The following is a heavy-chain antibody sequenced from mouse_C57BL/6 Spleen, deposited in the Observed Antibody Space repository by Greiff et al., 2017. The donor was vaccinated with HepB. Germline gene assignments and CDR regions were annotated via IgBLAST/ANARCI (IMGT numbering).Heavy chain of an antibody. Sequence: VQLQQSGPELVKPGASVKISCKASGYAFSSSWMSWVKQRPGKGLEWIGRIYPGDGDTNYNGKFKGKATLTADKSSSTAYMQLSSLTSEDSAVYFCARDDGYWYFDVWGTGTTVTVSS. CDR1: GYAFSSSW. D-gene: IGHD2-3*01. J-gene: IGHJ1*03. CDR3: ARDDGYWYFDV. V-gene: IGHV1-82*01. CDR2: IYPGDGDT.